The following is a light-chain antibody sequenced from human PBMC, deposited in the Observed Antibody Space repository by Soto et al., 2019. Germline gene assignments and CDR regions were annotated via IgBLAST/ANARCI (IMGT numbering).Light chain of an antibody. J-gene: IGKJ4*01. V-gene: IGKV1-33*01. CDR2: DAA. CDR1: QDIKKY. Sequence: DIQMTQSPPSLSASVGERVTITCQASQDIKKYLNWYQQRPGKAPNLLIYDAANLGAGVPSRFNGSGSGTDFTLTISSLQPEDVETYYCQQYDTFRTFGGGTKVYI. CDR3: QQYDTFRT.